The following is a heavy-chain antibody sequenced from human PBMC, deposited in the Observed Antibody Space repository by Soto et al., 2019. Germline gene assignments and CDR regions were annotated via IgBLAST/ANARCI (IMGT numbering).Heavy chain of an antibody. Sequence: GSGPTLVNPTQTLTLTCTFSGFSLSTSGMCVSWIRQPPGKALEWLALIDWDDDKYYSTSLKTRLTISKDTSKNQVVLTMTNMDPVDTATYYCARIRGIAVAGTGGYYYYYYGMDVWGQGTTVTVSS. D-gene: IGHD6-19*01. CDR2: IDWDDDK. J-gene: IGHJ6*02. CDR3: ARIRGIAVAGTGGYYYYYYGMDV. V-gene: IGHV2-70*01. CDR1: GFSLSTSGMC.